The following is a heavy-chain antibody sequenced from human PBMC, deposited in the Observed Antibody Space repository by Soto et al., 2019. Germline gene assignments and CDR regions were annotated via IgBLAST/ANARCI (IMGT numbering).Heavy chain of an antibody. J-gene: IGHJ4*02. Sequence: GWSLRLSCAASGFTFSIYSMNWVRQAPGKGLEWVSYISSSSSTTYYADSVKGRFTISRDNAKNSLYLQMNSLRAEDTAVYYCARGDAIVATMTFDYWGQGTLSTVSS. CDR2: ISSSSSTT. V-gene: IGHV3-48*01. D-gene: IGHD5-12*01. CDR1: GFTFSIYS. CDR3: ARGDAIVATMTFDY.